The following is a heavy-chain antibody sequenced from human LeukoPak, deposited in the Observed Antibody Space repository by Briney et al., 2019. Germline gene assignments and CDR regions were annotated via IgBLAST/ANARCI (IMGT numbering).Heavy chain of an antibody. D-gene: IGHD6-13*01. Sequence: GASVKVSCKASGYTFTSYDINWVRQATGQGLEWMGWMNPNSGNTGYAQKFQGRVTMTRNTSISTAYMELSSLRSEDTAVYYCARGAAAGLAQRSSDAFDIWGQGTMVTVSS. V-gene: IGHV1-8*01. CDR2: MNPNSGNT. J-gene: IGHJ3*02. CDR1: GYTFTSYD. CDR3: ARGAAAGLAQRSSDAFDI.